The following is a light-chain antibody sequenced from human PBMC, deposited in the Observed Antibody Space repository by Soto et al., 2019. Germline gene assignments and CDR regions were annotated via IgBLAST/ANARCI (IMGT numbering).Light chain of an antibody. CDR1: QSISKY. Sequence: DIQMTQSPSSLYASVGDRVTITCRASQSISKYSSWFQQKPGKAPKLLIYATSSLQSGVPSRFSGSGSGTDFTLTISSLQPEDFATYYCQQSDSTPPWTFGQGTKVEIK. CDR2: ATS. V-gene: IGKV1-39*01. J-gene: IGKJ1*01. CDR3: QQSDSTPPWT.